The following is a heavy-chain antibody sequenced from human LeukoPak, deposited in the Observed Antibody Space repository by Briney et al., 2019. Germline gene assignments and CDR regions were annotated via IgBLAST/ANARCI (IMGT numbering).Heavy chain of an antibody. D-gene: IGHD6-19*01. V-gene: IGHV4-59*08. CDR1: GGSISSYY. CDR2: IYYSGST. CDR3: ARHNFKYTVAPDY. Sequence: SETLSLTCTVSGGSISSYYWSWIRQPPGKGLEWIGYIYYSGSTNYNPSLKSRVTISVDTSKNQFSLKLSSVTAADTAVYYCARHNFKYTVAPDYWGQGTLVTVSS. J-gene: IGHJ4*02.